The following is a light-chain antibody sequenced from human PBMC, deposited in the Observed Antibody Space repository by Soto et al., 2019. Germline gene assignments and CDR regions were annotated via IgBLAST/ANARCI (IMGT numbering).Light chain of an antibody. CDR1: KLGDKY. CDR3: QAWDSSTAV. Sequence: SYELTQLPSVSVSPGQTASITCSGDKLGDKYACWYQQKPGQSPVLVIYQDSKRPSGIPERFSGSNSGNTATLTISGTQAMDEADYYCQAWDSSTAVFGGGTKVTVL. V-gene: IGLV3-1*01. J-gene: IGLJ2*01. CDR2: QDS.